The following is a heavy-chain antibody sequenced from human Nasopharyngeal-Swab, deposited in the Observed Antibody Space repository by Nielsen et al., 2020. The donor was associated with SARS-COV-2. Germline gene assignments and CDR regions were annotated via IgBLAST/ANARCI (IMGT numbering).Heavy chain of an antibody. CDR2: INHSGST. V-gene: IGHV4-34*01. Sequence: RQAPGKGLEWIGEINHSGSTNYNPSLKSRVTISVDTSKNQFSLKLSSVTAADTAVYYCARLDARTIIWGGMDVWGQGTTVTVSS. D-gene: IGHD3-16*01. CDR3: ARLDARTIIWGGMDV. J-gene: IGHJ6*02.